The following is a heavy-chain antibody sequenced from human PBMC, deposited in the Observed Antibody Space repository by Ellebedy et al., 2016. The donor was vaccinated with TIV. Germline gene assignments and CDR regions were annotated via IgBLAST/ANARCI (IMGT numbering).Heavy chain of an antibody. Sequence: SGPTLVKPTQTLTLTCTFSGFSLSTSGVGVGWIRQPPGKALEWLALIYWDDDKRYSPSLKSRLTITKDTSKNQVVLTMTNIDPVDTATYYCAHIVRAVAGIVWFDPWGQGTLVTVSS. CDR1: GFSLSTSGVG. J-gene: IGHJ5*02. CDR3: AHIVRAVAGIVWFDP. V-gene: IGHV2-5*02. D-gene: IGHD6-19*01. CDR2: IYWDDDK.